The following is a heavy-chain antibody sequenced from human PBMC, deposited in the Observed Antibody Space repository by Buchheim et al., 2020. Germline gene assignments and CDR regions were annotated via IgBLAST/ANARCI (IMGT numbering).Heavy chain of an antibody. CDR2: ISDYSGNT. CDR1: GFTFSSSV. CDR3: ARVASLGSHYFYY. J-gene: IGHJ4*02. V-gene: IGHV1-18*01. D-gene: IGHD3-16*01. Sequence: QVQLVQSGAEVRKPGASVKVSCKASGFTFSSSVFSWIRQAPGQRLEWMGWISDYSGNTNYAEKVQGRVTMTTETSTSTAYMELRSLRSDDTAVYYCARVASLGSHYFYYWGQGTL.